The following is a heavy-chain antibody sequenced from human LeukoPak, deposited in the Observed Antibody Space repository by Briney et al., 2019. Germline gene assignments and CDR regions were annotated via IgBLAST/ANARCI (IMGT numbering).Heavy chain of an antibody. CDR3: ARDNDHYDMDV. D-gene: IGHD5-24*01. J-gene: IGHJ6*02. V-gene: IGHV4-59*06. CDR2: IYYSGST. Sequence: SETLSLTCTVSGGSISSSYWSWIRQHPGKGLEWIGYIYYSGSTYYNPSLKSRVTISVDTSKNQFSLKLSSVTAADTAVYYCARDNDHYDMDVWGQGTTVTVSS. CDR1: GGSISSSY.